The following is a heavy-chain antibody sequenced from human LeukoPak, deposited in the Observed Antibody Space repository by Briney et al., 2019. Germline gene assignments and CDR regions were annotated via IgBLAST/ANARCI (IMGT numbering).Heavy chain of an antibody. CDR2: MSFDGSYK. J-gene: IGHJ4*02. Sequence: HPGRSLRLSCAVSGFTFRSYAMHWVRQAPGKGLEWVAVMSFDGSYKYYADSVKGRFTISRDTSKNTLYLQMNSLRAEDTAVYYCAKSSDFVLGSPDYWGQGTLVTVSS. V-gene: IGHV3-30*18. CDR3: AKSSDFVLGSPDY. CDR1: GFTFRSYA. D-gene: IGHD2-15*01.